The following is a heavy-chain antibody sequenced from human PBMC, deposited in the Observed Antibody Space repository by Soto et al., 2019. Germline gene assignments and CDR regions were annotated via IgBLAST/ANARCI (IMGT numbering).Heavy chain of an antibody. V-gene: IGHV3-74*01. CDR2: INSDGTTT. CDR3: ARDSVCSGGSCPFDP. J-gene: IGHJ5*02. Sequence: EVQLVESGGGLVQPGGSLRLSCAASGFTFSSYWMHWVRQAPGKGLVWVSRINSDGTTTSYADSVKGRFTISRDNAKNTLYLQINSLRAEDTAVYYCARDSVCSGGSCPFDPWGQGTLVTVSS. CDR1: GFTFSSYW. D-gene: IGHD2-15*01.